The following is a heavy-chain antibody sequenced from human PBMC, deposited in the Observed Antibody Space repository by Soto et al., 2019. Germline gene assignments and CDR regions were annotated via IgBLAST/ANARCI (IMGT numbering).Heavy chain of an antibody. CDR1: GGTFSSYA. J-gene: IGHJ5*02. CDR3: ARGWVRSGWVGFDP. D-gene: IGHD6-25*01. Sequence: VQVVQSGPEVKTPGSSVKVSCKASGGTFSSYASNWVRQAPGQGLEWVGGISPSYGTANYAQKYQCRVTITADESTDTVYMDLRSPRSEDTAVYYWARGWVRSGWVGFDPLGQGTLVIVSS. V-gene: IGHV1-69*01. CDR2: ISPSYGTA.